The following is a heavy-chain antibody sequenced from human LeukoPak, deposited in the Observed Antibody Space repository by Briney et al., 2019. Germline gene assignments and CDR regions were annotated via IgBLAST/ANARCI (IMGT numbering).Heavy chain of an antibody. CDR2: TSYDGTSE. V-gene: IGHV3-30-3*01. J-gene: IGHJ4*02. CDR3: ARALSQGAGAAVPSAPIDY. CDR1: GLTFSDYV. Sequence: GGSLRLSCAASGLTFSDYVLYWVRQAPGKGLEWVAVTSYDGTSEYYTDSVKGRFTVSRDNSRSTLYLQMNSLRVEDTGVYYCARALSQGAGAAVPSAPIDYWGQGTLVTVSS. D-gene: IGHD2-2*01.